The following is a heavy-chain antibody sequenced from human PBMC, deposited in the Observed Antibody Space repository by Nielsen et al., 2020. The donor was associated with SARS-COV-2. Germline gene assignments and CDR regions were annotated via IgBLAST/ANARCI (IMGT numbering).Heavy chain of an antibody. CDR2: ISYDGSNK. CDR3: ASLDGYNPGY. CDR1: GFTFSSYA. D-gene: IGHD5-24*01. J-gene: IGHJ4*02. Sequence: GGSLRLSCAASGFTFSSYAMHWVRQAPGKGLEWVAVISYDGSNKYYADSVKGRFTISRDNSKNSLYLQMNSLRAEDTALYHCASLDGYNPGYWGQGTLVTVSS. V-gene: IGHV3-30*04.